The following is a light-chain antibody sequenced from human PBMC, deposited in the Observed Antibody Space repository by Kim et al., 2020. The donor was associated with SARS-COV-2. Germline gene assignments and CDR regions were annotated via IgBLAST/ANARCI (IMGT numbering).Light chain of an antibody. Sequence: SYELTQPPSVSVSPGQTASITCSGDKLGDKYACWYQQKPGQSPVLVIYQDSKRPSGIPERFSGSNSGNTATLTISGTQAMDEADYYCQAWDSSTVFGEGTQLKVL. J-gene: IGLJ2*01. CDR3: QAWDSSTV. V-gene: IGLV3-1*01. CDR2: QDS. CDR1: KLGDKY.